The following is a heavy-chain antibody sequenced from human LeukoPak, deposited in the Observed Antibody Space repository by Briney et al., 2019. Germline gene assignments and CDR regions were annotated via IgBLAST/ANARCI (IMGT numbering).Heavy chain of an antibody. Sequence: GESLKISCKGSGYSVTNNWIGWVRQMLGRGLEWMGIIYPGDSDTRYSPSFQGQVTISADKSISTAYLQWSSLKASDTAMYYCARQRAYGDYRIFDYWGQGTLVTVSS. CDR2: IYPGDSDT. CDR1: GYSVTNNW. CDR3: ARQRAYGDYRIFDY. D-gene: IGHD4-17*01. J-gene: IGHJ4*02. V-gene: IGHV5-51*01.